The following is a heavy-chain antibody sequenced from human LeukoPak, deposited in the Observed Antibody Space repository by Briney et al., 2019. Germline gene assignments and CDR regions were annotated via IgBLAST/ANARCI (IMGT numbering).Heavy chain of an antibody. CDR1: GYTFTGYY. D-gene: IGHD5-12*01. V-gene: IGHV1-2*02. Sequence: ASVKVSCKASGYTFTGYYMNWVRQAPGQGLEWMGRINPNSSDTEYGQKFRGRVTMTRDTSISTAYMELSSLRSDDTAVYYCATDNRDIMTGFDYWGQGTLVTVSS. CDR2: INPNSSDT. CDR3: ATDNRDIMTGFDY. J-gene: IGHJ4*02.